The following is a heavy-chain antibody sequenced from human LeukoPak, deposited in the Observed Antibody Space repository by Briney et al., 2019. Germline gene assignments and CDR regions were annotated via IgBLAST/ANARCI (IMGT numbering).Heavy chain of an antibody. CDR1: GVSISSSNSY. CDR3: ARQTGSGLFILP. D-gene: IGHD3/OR15-3a*01. Sequence: SETLSLTCTVSGVSISSSNSYWGWIRQPPGKGLEWIGRIYYSGNTYYTASLTSQFPIPIDTAKNQVSLRLTSVTASDTAVYSCARQTGSGLFILPGGQGTLVTVSS. J-gene: IGHJ4*02. V-gene: IGHV4-39*01. CDR2: IYYSGNT.